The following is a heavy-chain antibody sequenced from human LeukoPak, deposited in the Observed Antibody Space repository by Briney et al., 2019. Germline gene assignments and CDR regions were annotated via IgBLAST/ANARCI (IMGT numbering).Heavy chain of an antibody. CDR2: ISGSGGST. CDR1: GFTFSSYA. Sequence: GGSLRLSCAASGFTFSSYAMSWVRQAPGKGLEWVSAISGSGGSTYYADSVKGRFTISRDNSKNTLYLQMNSLRAEDTAVYYCASDVTPTGTGYWGQGTLVTVSS. J-gene: IGHJ4*02. D-gene: IGHD1-7*01. V-gene: IGHV3-23*01. CDR3: ASDVTPTGTGY.